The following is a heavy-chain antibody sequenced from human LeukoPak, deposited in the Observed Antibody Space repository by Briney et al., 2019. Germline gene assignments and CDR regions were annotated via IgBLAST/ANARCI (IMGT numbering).Heavy chain of an antibody. CDR2: IYSGGST. Sequence: PGGSLRLSCAASGFTVSSNYMSWVRQAPGKGLEWVSVIYSGGSTYYADSVKGRFTISRDNSKNTLYLQMNSLRAEDTAVYYCAKEVAYYYGSGSYLHFDYWGQGTLVTVSS. CDR3: AKEVAYYYGSGSYLHFDY. D-gene: IGHD3-10*01. V-gene: IGHV3-53*01. J-gene: IGHJ4*02. CDR1: GFTVSSNY.